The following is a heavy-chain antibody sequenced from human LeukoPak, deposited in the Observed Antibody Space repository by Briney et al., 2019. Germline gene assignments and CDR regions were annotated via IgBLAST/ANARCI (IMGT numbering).Heavy chain of an antibody. CDR2: LYSGGRT. J-gene: IGHJ4*02. V-gene: IGHV3-53*01. CDR3: AKVVYYDGSEGLRAYFDY. Sequence: GGSLRLSCAASGLTVYTNDMSWVRQAPGKRLEWVSILYSGGRTYYGDSVKGRFTISRDNSKNTVYLQMNRLRAEDTAVYYCAKVVYYDGSEGLRAYFDYWGQGTLVTVSS. D-gene: IGHD3-22*01. CDR1: GLTVYTND.